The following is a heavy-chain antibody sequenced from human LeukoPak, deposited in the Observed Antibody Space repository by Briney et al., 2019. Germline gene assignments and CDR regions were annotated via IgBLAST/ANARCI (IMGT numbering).Heavy chain of an antibody. Sequence: RPGGSLRLSCAASGFTFSSYGMSWVRQAPGKGLEWVAFIRSDGSIKYSADSVKGRFTISRDNSKNTLYLQMNSLRAEDTAVYYCARSTGVALDYWGQGTLVTVSS. CDR1: GFTFSSYG. CDR3: ARSTGVALDY. J-gene: IGHJ4*02. CDR2: IRSDGSIK. V-gene: IGHV3-30*02. D-gene: IGHD3-10*01.